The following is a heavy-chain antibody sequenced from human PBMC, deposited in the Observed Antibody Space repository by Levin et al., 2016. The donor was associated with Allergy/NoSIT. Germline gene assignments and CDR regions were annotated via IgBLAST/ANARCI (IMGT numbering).Heavy chain of an antibody. D-gene: IGHD4-23*01. J-gene: IGHJ3*02. V-gene: IGHV5-51*01. CDR2: IYPGDSDT. Sequence: GGSLRLSCKGSGYSFTSYWIGWVRQMPGKGLEWMGIIYPGDSDTRYSPSFQGQVTISADKSISTAYLQWSSLKASDTAMYYCARQCFYGGKAQDAFDIWGQGTMVTVSS. CDR3: ARQCFYGGKAQDAFDI. CDR1: GYSFTSYW.